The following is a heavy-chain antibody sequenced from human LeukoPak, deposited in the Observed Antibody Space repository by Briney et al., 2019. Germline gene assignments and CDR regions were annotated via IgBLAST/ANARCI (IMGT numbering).Heavy chain of an antibody. Sequence: GGSLRLSCAASGFTFSSYAMSWVRQAPGKGLEWVSAISGSGGSTYYADSVKGRFTISRDNSKNTLYLQMNSLRAEDTAVYCCAKGGDYWNYYFDYWGQGTLVTVSS. CDR1: GFTFSSYA. J-gene: IGHJ4*02. CDR2: ISGSGGST. D-gene: IGHD4-17*01. V-gene: IGHV3-23*01. CDR3: AKGGDYWNYYFDY.